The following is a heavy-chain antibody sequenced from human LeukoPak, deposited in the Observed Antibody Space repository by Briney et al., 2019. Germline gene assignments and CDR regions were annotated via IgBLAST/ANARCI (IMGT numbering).Heavy chain of an antibody. Sequence: SETLSLTCTVSGGSISSYYWSWIRQPPGKGLEWIGYIYYSGSTNYNPSLKSRVTISVDTSKNQYSLKLSSVTAADTAVYYCARVILEYYYDSSGYLHFDYWGQGTLVTVSS. J-gene: IGHJ4*02. D-gene: IGHD3-22*01. CDR2: IYYSGST. V-gene: IGHV4-59*01. CDR1: GGSISSYY. CDR3: ARVILEYYYDSSGYLHFDY.